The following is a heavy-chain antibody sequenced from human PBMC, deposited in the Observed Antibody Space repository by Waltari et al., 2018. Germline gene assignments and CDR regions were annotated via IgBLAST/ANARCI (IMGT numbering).Heavy chain of an antibody. D-gene: IGHD3-16*02. V-gene: IGHV3-74*01. CDR2: INRDGTTS. CDR1: GFTFSSYW. CDR3: AELSSSAFDI. Sequence: EVQLVESGGGLVQPGGSLRLSCAASGFTFSSYWMHWVRQAPGKGLVWGARINRDGTTSGYADSVRGRFTISRDNAKDTLFLQMNSLRAEDTAVYYCAELSSSAFDIWGQGTMVTVSS. J-gene: IGHJ3*02.